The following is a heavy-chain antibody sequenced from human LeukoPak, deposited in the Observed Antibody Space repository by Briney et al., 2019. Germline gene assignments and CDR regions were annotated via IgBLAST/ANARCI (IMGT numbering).Heavy chain of an antibody. CDR2: INSDGSST. V-gene: IGHV3-74*01. CDR1: GFTFSTYW. Sequence: GGSLRLSCAASGFTFSTYWMHWVRQAPGKGLVWVSRINSDGSSTSYADSVKGRFTISRDNAKNTLSLQMNSLRAEDTAVYYCARGPNSNWSGLDFWGQGTLLTVSS. CDR3: ARGPNSNWSGLDF. D-gene: IGHD6-6*01. J-gene: IGHJ4*02.